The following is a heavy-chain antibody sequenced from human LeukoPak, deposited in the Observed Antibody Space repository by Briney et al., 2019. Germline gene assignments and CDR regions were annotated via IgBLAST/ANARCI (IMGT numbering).Heavy chain of an antibody. J-gene: IGHJ4*02. CDR3: ALSIRDYAIPFDY. D-gene: IGHD4-17*01. CDR1: GFNYTKYW. Sequence: GESLTLSCVASGFNYTKYWMTWVRQSPGKGLEWVANRKHDGREQYYAASVKGRFSLARDNAKNSLYLHMNGLRGEDTAVYYCALSIRDYAIPFDYWGLGTLVTVSS. V-gene: IGHV3-7*01. CDR2: RKHDGREQ.